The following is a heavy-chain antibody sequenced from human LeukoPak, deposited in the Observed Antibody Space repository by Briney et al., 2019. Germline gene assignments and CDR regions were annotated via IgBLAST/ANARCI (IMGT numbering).Heavy chain of an antibody. D-gene: IGHD2-2*01. V-gene: IGHV1-2*02. CDR2: VNPQNGDT. Sequence: ASVKVSCKASGYTFTATYMHWVRQAPGQGLEWMGWVNPQNGDTQYAQKLQGRVTMTRDTSINTVYMEMTSLRSDDTAVYYCAPDSTTYPWGQGTMVTVSS. CDR1: GYTFTATY. CDR3: APDSTTYP. J-gene: IGHJ3*01.